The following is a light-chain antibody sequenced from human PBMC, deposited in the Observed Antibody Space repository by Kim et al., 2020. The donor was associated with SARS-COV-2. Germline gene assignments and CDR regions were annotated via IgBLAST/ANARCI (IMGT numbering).Light chain of an antibody. J-gene: IGLJ3*02. V-gene: IGLV1-47*01. CDR1: NAPTGSDH. CDR3: ASCDDSLSGWV. CDR2: LNN. Sequence: GHLVNLSGSEHNAPTGSDHVYWSPHFPGTGPNVIMHLNNERTSGVADRFAGSKSGTSASLAIDGLRSEDEADYYCASCDDSLSGWVFGERTKVTIL.